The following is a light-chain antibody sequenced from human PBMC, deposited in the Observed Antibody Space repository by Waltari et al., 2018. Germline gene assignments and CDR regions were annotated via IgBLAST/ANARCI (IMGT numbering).Light chain of an antibody. V-gene: IGKV3-15*01. Sequence: EIVMTQSPATLSVSPGEIATISCRASQSVSTTLAWYQQKPGQAPRLLIYGASTRATGIPARFSGSGSGTEFTLTISSLQSADFAIYYCQQFDNWSFGQGTKLEIK. CDR1: QSVSTT. CDR2: GAS. CDR3: QQFDNWS. J-gene: IGKJ2*01.